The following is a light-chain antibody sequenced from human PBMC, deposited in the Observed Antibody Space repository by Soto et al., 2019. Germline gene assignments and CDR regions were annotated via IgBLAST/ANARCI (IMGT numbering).Light chain of an antibody. CDR2: GSS. CDR3: QHYGTSLLT. J-gene: IGKJ4*01. Sequence: EIVLTQSPGTLSLSPGERATLSCRASQSVSGTYVAWYQQKRGQAPRLLIYGSSSRATGIPDRFSGSGSGADFTLTISRLEPEDLAVYYCQHYGTSLLTFGGGTRVEIK. V-gene: IGKV3-20*01. CDR1: QSVSGTY.